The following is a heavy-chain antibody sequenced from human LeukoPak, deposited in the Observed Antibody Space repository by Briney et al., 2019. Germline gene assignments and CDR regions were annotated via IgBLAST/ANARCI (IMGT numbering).Heavy chain of an antibody. CDR3: ARGRPMVRGVITLRGYYYYMDV. CDR1: GYSISSGYY. V-gene: IGHV4-38-2*02. Sequence: SETLSLTCTVSGYSISSGYYWGWIRQPPGKGLEWIGEINHSGSTNYNPSLKSRVTISVDTSKNQFSLKLSSVTAADTAVYYCARGRPMVRGVITLRGYYYYMDVWGKGTTVTVSS. J-gene: IGHJ6*03. D-gene: IGHD3-10*01. CDR2: INHSGST.